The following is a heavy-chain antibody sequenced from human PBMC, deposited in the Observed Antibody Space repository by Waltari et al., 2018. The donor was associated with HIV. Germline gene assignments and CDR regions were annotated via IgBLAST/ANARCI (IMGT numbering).Heavy chain of an antibody. J-gene: IGHJ4*02. CDR1: GFTFSSYS. CDR2: IICISSYI. Sequence: EVQLVESGGGLVKPGGSLRLSSAASGFTFSSYSMNWVRQAPGKGREWVSSIICISSYIYYADSVKGRFTISRDNAKNSLYLQMNSLRAEDTAVYYCARDYGGNSGLDYWGQGTLVTVSS. V-gene: IGHV3-21*01. CDR3: ARDYGGNSGLDY. D-gene: IGHD4-17*01.